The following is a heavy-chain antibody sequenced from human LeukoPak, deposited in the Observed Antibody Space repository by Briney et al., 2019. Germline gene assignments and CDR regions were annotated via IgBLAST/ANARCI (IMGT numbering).Heavy chain of an antibody. CDR2: INHSGST. D-gene: IGHD3-22*01. CDR3: ARYSGYYLSYFDS. CDR1: DGPFSGYY. V-gene: IGHV4-34*01. Sequence: PSETLSLTCAVYDGPFSGYYWSWIRQPPGKGLEWIGEINHSGSTNYNPSLKSRVTISVDTSKNQFSLKLSSVTAADTAVYYCARYSGYYLSYFDSWGQGTLVTVSS. J-gene: IGHJ4*02.